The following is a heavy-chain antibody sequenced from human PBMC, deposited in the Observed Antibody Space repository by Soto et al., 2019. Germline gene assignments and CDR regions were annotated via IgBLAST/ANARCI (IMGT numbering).Heavy chain of an antibody. V-gene: IGHV1-69*12. D-gene: IGHD3-3*01. CDR3: APTYYDFWSGGGRFDP. CDR2: IIPIFDTA. J-gene: IGHJ5*02. CDR1: GGTFSSYA. Sequence: QVQLVQSGAEVKKSGSSVKVSCKASGGTFSSYAISWVRQAPGQGLEWMGGIIPIFDTAHYAQKFQGRVTITADESTSTDYMELSSLRSEATAVYYCAPTYYDFWSGGGRFDPWGQGTLVTVSS.